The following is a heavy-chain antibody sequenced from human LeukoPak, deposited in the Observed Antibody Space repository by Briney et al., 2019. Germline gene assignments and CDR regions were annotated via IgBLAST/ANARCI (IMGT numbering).Heavy chain of an antibody. D-gene: IGHD1-7*01. CDR2: IKRDGSEK. V-gene: IGHV3-7*01. Sequence: GGSLRLSCAASGFTFSDYYMSWVRQAPGKGLEWVANIKRDGSEKYYVDSVKGRFTISRDNAKNSLYLQMNSLRAEDTAIYYCAREARGNYAPGLDYWGQGTLVTVSS. J-gene: IGHJ4*02. CDR3: AREARGNYAPGLDY. CDR1: GFTFSDYY.